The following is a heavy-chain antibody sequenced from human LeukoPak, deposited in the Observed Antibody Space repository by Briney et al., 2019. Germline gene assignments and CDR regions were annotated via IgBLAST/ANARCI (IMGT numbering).Heavy chain of an antibody. J-gene: IGHJ1*01. CDR3: ARVSGLGMNEYYQH. CDR2: INNDGSDT. CDR1: GFTFSNYW. Sequence: GGSLRLSCAASGFTFSNYWMHWVRQAPGKGLVWVSRINNDGSDTRYADSVRGRFTISRDNAKNTLYLQMNSLRAEDTAVYYCARVSGLGMNEYYQHWGQGTLVTVPS. D-gene: IGHD3-10*01. V-gene: IGHV3-74*01.